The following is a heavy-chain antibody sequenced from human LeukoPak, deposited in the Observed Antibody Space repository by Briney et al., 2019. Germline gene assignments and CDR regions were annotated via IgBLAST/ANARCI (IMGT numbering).Heavy chain of an antibody. CDR3: ARDSPSRYCSGGSCPDY. V-gene: IGHV3-7*01. Sequence: GGSLRLSCAASGFTFSSYWMSWVRQAPGKGLEWVANIKQDGSEKYYVDSVKGRFTTSRDNAKNSLYLQMNSLRAEDRAVYYCARDSPSRYCSGGSCPDYWGQGTLVTVSS. D-gene: IGHD2-15*01. CDR2: IKQDGSEK. CDR1: GFTFSSYW. J-gene: IGHJ4*02.